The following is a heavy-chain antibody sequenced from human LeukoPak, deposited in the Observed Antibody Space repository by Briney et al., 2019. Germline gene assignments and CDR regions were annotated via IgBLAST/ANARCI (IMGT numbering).Heavy chain of an antibody. Sequence: GRSLRLSCAASGFTFSNYWMHWVRQAPGKGLVWVSRIKSDGSSASYADFVKGQFTISRDNAKNTVYLQMSSLRADDTAVYYCARGGRDGYPADAFDIWGQGTMVTVSS. CDR2: IKSDGSSA. D-gene: IGHD5-24*01. CDR3: ARGGRDGYPADAFDI. J-gene: IGHJ3*02. V-gene: IGHV3-74*01. CDR1: GFTFSNYW.